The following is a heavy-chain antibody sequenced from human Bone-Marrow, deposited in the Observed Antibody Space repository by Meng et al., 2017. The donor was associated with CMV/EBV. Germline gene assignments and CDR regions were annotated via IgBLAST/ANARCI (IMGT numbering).Heavy chain of an antibody. V-gene: IGHV4-34*01. D-gene: IGHD6-13*01. J-gene: IGHJ5*02. CDR1: GGSFSGYC. CDR2: INHSGST. Sequence: SETLSLTCAVYGGSFSGYCWSWIRQPPGKGLEWIGEINHSGSTNYNPSLKSRVTISVDTSKNQFSLKLSSVTAADTAVYYCASSSSWYWFDPWGQGTLVTVSS. CDR3: ASSSSWYWFDP.